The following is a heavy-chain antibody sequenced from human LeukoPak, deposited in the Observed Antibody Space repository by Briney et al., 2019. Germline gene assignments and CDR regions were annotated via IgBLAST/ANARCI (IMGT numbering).Heavy chain of an antibody. Sequence: SETLSLTCTFSGGSISSYYWSWIRQPAGKGLEWIGRIHNSGSTNCNPSLKSRVTTSVDTSKNQFSLKLSSVTAADTAVYYCARDRYYYGSGNYRLFDYWGQGTLVTVSS. CDR3: ARDRYYYGSGNYRLFDY. D-gene: IGHD3-10*01. CDR1: GGSISSYY. J-gene: IGHJ4*02. V-gene: IGHV4-4*07. CDR2: IHNSGST.